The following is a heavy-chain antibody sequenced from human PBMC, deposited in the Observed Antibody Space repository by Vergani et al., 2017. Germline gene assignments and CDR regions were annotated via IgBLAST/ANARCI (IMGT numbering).Heavy chain of an antibody. Sequence: QVQLVQSGAEVKKPGASVKVSCQASGYTFTSYYIHWVRHAPGQGLEWMGIINPSGGSTNYAQKFEGRVTMNRDTSTSTVFMELSGLGSEDTAVYYCARGCGSTSCYKGGEDWFDPWGQGTLVTVSS. CDR3: ARGCGSTSCYKGGEDWFDP. D-gene: IGHD2-2*02. CDR2: INPSGGST. J-gene: IGHJ5*02. V-gene: IGHV1-46*01. CDR1: GYTFTSYY.